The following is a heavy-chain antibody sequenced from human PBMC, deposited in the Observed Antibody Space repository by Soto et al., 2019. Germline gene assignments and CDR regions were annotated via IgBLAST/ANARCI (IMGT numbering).Heavy chain of an antibody. CDR1: GFTFDDYA. CDR3: EKANYGSVSYYYYYGMDV. V-gene: IGHV3-43D*03. Sequence: GGSLRLSCAASGFTFDDYAMHWVRQAPGKGLEWVSLISWDGGSTYYADSVKGRFTISRDNSKNSLYLQMNSLRAEDTALYYCEKANYGSVSYYYYYGMDVLGQGTTVTVSS. J-gene: IGHJ6*02. D-gene: IGHD3-10*01. CDR2: ISWDGGST.